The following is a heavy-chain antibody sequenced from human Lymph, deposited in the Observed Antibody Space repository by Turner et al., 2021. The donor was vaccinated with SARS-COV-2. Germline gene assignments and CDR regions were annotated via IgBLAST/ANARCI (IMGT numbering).Heavy chain of an antibody. D-gene: IGHD2-15*01. Sequence: QVQLVESGGGVVQPGRSLRLSCAASGFTFSSYAMHWVRQAPGKGLEWVALISYDGSNKYYADSVKGRFTIYRDNSKNTLYLQMNSLRAEDTAVYYCARDGGGNFNYWGQGTLVTVSS. J-gene: IGHJ4*02. CDR2: ISYDGSNK. CDR1: GFTFSSYA. V-gene: IGHV3-30-3*01. CDR3: ARDGGGNFNY.